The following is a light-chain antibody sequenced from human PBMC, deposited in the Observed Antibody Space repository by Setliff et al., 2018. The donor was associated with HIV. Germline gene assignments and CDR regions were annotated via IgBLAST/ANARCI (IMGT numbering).Light chain of an antibody. J-gene: IGLJ1*01. Sequence: QSVLTQPPSVSGSPGQSVTISCTGTSSDVGFYDRVSWYQQRPGTAPKLIIFEVTYRPSGVPNRFSGSKSGNSASLTISGLRPEDEADYFCSSSTSTSTWVFGLGTKVTVL. CDR2: EVT. CDR3: SSSTSTSTWV. V-gene: IGLV2-18*02. CDR1: SSDVGFYDR.